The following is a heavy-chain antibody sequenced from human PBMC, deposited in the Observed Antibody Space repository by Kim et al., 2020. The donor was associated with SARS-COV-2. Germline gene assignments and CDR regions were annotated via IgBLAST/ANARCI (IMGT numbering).Heavy chain of an antibody. CDR3: ARAFRQYYYYGMDV. J-gene: IGHJ6*02. V-gene: IGHV3-13*01. CDR2: IGTAGDT. Sequence: GGSLRLSCAASGFTFSSYDMHWVRQATGKGLEWVSAIGTAGDTYYPGSVKGRFTISRENAKNSLYLQMNSLRAGDTAVYYCARAFRQYYYYGMDVWGQGTTVTVSS. CDR1: GFTFSSYD.